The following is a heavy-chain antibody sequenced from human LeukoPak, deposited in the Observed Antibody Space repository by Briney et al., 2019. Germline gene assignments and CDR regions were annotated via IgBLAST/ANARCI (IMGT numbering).Heavy chain of an antibody. D-gene: IGHD3-10*01. CDR1: GYTFTSYG. J-gene: IGHJ4*02. CDR2: ISTYNGDA. Sequence: ASVKVSCKASGYTFTSYGISWVRQAPGQGLEWMGWISTYNGDANYAQKLQGRVTMTTDTSTNTAYMELRSLRSDDTAVYYCALTSRGFGELWNFDYWGQGTLVTVSS. CDR3: ALTSRGFGELWNFDY. V-gene: IGHV1-18*01.